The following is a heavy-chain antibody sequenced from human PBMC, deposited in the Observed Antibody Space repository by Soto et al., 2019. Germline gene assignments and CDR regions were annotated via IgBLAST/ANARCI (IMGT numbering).Heavy chain of an antibody. D-gene: IGHD4-4*01. CDR3: ARLLWRDDYNLGYFDL. J-gene: IGHJ2*01. CDR2: ISYDGSNK. CDR1: GFTFSSYA. V-gene: IGHV3-30-3*01. Sequence: QVQLVESGGGVVQPGRSLRLSCAASGFTFSSYAMHWVRQAPGKGLEWVAVISYDGSNKYYADSVKGRFTISRDNSKNTLYLQMSRLRLEDTAVYYCARLLWRDDYNLGYFDLWGRGTLGSVSS.